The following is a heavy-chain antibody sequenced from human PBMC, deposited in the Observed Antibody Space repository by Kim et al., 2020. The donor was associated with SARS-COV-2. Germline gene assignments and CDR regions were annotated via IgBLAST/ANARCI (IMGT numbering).Heavy chain of an antibody. CDR2: ISWNSGSI. CDR1: GFTFDDYA. D-gene: IGHD3-22*01. J-gene: IGHJ4*02. CDR3: AKDSRPRVTMIVNY. V-gene: IGHV3-9*01. Sequence: GGSLRLSCAASGFTFDDYAMHWVRQAPGKGLEWVSGISWNSGSIGYADSVKGRFTISRDNAKNSLYLQMNSLRAEDTALYYCAKDSRPRVTMIVNYWGQGTLVTVSS.